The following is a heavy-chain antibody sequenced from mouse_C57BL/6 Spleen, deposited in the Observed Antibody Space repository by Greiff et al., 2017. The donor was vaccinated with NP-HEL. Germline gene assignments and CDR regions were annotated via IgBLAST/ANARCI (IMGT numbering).Heavy chain of an antibody. Sequence: EVKLMESGPGLVKPSQSLSLTCSVTGYSITSGYYWNWIRQFPGNKLEWMGYISYDGSNNYNPSLKNRISITRDTSKNQFFLKLNSVTTEDTATYYCARAGDYAYYFDYWGQGTTLTVSS. CDR2: ISYDGSN. D-gene: IGHD2-4*01. CDR1: GYSITSGYY. CDR3: ARAGDYAYYFDY. J-gene: IGHJ2*01. V-gene: IGHV3-6*01.